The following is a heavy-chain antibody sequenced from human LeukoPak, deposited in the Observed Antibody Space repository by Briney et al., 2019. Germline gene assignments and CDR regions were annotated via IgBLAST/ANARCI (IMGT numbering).Heavy chain of an antibody. V-gene: IGHV4-31*03. CDR1: GGSISSGGYY. J-gene: IGHJ4*02. CDR3: ARGRGDGLGYCSGGSCYDYFDY. Sequence: PSETLSLTCTVSGGSISSGGYYWSWIRQHPGKGLEWIGYIYYSGSTYYNPSLKSRVTISVDTSKNQFSLKLSSVTAADTAVYYCARGRGDGLGYCSGGSCYDYFDYWGQGTLVTVSS. CDR2: IYYSGST. D-gene: IGHD2-15*01.